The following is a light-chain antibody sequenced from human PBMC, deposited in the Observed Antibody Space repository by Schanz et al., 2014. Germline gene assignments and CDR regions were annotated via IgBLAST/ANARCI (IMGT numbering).Light chain of an antibody. CDR2: DAS. J-gene: IGKJ2*01. V-gene: IGKV3-20*01. CDR3: QQYGSSPRT. Sequence: EIVLTQFPGTLSLSPGERVTLSCRASESVTNRYLAWYQQKPGQAPRLLIYDASTRAPDIPDRFSGSGSGTDFTLTIIRLEPEDFAVYYCQQYGSSPRTFGQGTKLEIK. CDR1: ESVTNRY.